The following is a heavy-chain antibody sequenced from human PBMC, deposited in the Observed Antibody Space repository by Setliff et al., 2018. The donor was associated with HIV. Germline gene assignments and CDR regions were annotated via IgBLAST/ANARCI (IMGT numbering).Heavy chain of an antibody. D-gene: IGHD2-21*02. V-gene: IGHV4-39*01. CDR1: GGSISSSNNY. CDR3: ARQQTALFVDY. CDR2: IYYSGST. Sequence: PSETLSLTCTVSGGSISSSNNYWGWIRQPPGKGLEWIGSIYYSGSTHYNPSLKSRVTMSVYTSKNQFSLKLTSVTAADMALYYCARQQTALFVDYWGQGTLVTVSS. J-gene: IGHJ4*02.